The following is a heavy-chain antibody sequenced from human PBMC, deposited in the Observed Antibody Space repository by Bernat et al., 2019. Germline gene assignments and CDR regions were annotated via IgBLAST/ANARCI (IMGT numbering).Heavy chain of an antibody. D-gene: IGHD3-3*01. CDR1: GFTVSSNY. CDR2: IYSGGST. V-gene: IGHV3-53*02. J-gene: IGHJ3*02. CDR3: ATHYEFWSGSSFGRKGVIDDGFDT. Sequence: EVQLVETGGGLIQPGGSLRLSCAASGFTVSSNYMSWVRQAPGKGLEWVSVIYSGGSTYYADSVKGRFTISRANSKNTLYLQMNSLRAEDTAVYYCATHYEFWSGSSFGRKGVIDDGFDTWGQGTMVTVSS.